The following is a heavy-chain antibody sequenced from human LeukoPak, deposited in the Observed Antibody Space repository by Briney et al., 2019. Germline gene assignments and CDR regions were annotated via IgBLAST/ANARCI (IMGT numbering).Heavy chain of an antibody. Sequence: ASVKVSCKASGYTFTGYYMHWVRQAPRQGLEWMGWINPKNGDTNYAQKFQDRVIMTRDTSISTAYMELSRLRPDDTAVYYCARDRGKAGPNVNFDSGGQGPLFPAS. V-gene: IGHV1-2*02. CDR2: INPKNGDT. CDR1: GYTFTGYY. J-gene: IGHJ4*02. D-gene: IGHD6-13*01. CDR3: ARDRGKAGPNVNFDS.